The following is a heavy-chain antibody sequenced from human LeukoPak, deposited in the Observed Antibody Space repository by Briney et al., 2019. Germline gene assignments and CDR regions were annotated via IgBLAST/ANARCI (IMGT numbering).Heavy chain of an antibody. D-gene: IGHD3-22*01. CDR3: ARPNITSYYDSRGCDAFDV. CDR2: IHPDDSDT. Sequence: KSGESLKISCKGSGYKFNAYWIAWVRPMPGKGLEWMGIIHPDDSDTRYSPSFHGQVTISADKSVSIAYLQWSSLKASDTAMYYCARPNITSYYDSRGCDAFDVWGQGTMVIVSS. CDR1: GYKFNAYW. V-gene: IGHV5-51*01. J-gene: IGHJ3*01.